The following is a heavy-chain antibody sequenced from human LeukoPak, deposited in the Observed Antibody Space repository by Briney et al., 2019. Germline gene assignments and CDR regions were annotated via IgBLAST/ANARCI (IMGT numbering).Heavy chain of an antibody. J-gene: IGHJ4*02. V-gene: IGHV3-33*06. Sequence: GGSLRLSCAASGFTFSSYGMHWDRQAPGMGLEWVAVIWYDGSNKYYADSVKGRFTISRDNSKNTLYLQMNSLRAEDTAVYYCAKDRGSYYAFDYWGQGTLVTVSS. CDR1: GFTFSSYG. D-gene: IGHD1-26*01. CDR3: AKDRGSYYAFDY. CDR2: IWYDGSNK.